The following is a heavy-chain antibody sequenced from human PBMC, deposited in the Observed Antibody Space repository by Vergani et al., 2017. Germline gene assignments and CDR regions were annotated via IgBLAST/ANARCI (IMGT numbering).Heavy chain of an antibody. J-gene: IGHJ5*02. V-gene: IGHV4-59*01. D-gene: IGHD3-3*01. CDR1: GGSISSYY. CDR2: IYYSGSN. CDR3: ARVVSFGVVRVGWFDP. Sequence: QVQLQESGPGLVKPSETLSLTCTVSGGSISSYYWSWIRQPTGKGLEWIGYIYYSGSNNYNPSLKSRVTISVDTSKNQFSLKLSSVTAADTAVYYCARVVSFGVVRVGWFDPWGQGTLVTVSS.